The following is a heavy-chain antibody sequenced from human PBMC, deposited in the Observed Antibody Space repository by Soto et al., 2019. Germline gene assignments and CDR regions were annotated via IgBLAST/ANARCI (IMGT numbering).Heavy chain of an antibody. CDR1: GYSFTSYW. V-gene: IGHV5-51*07. CDR2: FYLVDFDT. CDR3: AGGGVRGVITRTRDYYGMDV. Sequence: PGESLKISCKGSGYSFTSYWIGWVHQMPGKGLEWLGFFYLVDFDTRYSPSFQGQVTISADNSFSTAYLQWSSLKASDTAMYYFAGGGVRGVITRTRDYYGMDVWGQGTTVTVSS. D-gene: IGHD3-10*01. J-gene: IGHJ6*02.